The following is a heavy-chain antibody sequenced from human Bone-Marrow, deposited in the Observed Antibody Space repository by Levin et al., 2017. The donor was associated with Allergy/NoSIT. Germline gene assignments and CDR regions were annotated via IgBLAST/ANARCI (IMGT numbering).Heavy chain of an antibody. CDR2: IWSDGSKQ. D-gene: IGHD3-16*01. J-gene: IGHJ5*02. CDR1: GFTFSRYG. V-gene: IGHV3-33*01. Sequence: GGSLRLSCAASGFTFSRYGMHWVRQAPGKGLEWVAVIWSDGSKQYYGDSVKGRFIISRDNSKNTLYLQMNSLRAEATAVFYCARSSGESYGYLDHWGQGDLVTVSS. CDR3: ARSSGESYGYLDH.